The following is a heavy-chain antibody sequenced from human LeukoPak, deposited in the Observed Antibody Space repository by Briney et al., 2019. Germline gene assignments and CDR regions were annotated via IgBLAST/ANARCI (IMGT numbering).Heavy chain of an antibody. CDR2: IIPIFGTA. Sequence: SVKVSCKASGGTFSSYAISWVRQAPGQGLEWMGGIIPIFGTANYAQKFQGRVTITTDESTSTAYMELSSLRSEDTAVYYCAREDYDFWSGYDYWGQGTLVTVSS. CDR1: GGTFSSYA. CDR3: AREDYDFWSGYDY. J-gene: IGHJ4*02. V-gene: IGHV1-69*05. D-gene: IGHD3-3*01.